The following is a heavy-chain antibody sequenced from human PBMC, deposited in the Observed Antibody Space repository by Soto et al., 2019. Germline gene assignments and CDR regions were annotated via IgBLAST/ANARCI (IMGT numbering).Heavy chain of an antibody. Sequence: QVQLVESGGGVVQPGRSLRLSCAASGFTFSSYGMHWVRQAPGKGLEWVAVISYDGSNKYYADSVKGRFTISRDNSKKTLYLQMNSLRAEDTAVYYCAKSSYSRYFDYWGQGTLVTVSS. J-gene: IGHJ4*02. CDR3: AKSSYSRYFDY. CDR2: ISYDGSNK. CDR1: GFTFSSYG. D-gene: IGHD6-13*01. V-gene: IGHV3-30*18.